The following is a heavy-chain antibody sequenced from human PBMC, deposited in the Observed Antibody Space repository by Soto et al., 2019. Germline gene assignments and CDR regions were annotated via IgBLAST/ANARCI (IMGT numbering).Heavy chain of an antibody. CDR3: ARDPSSGSYYDY. Sequence: ASVKVSCKASGYTFTGYYMHWVRQAPGQGLEWMGWINPNSGGTNYAQKFQGWVTMTRETSISTAYMELSRLRSDDAAVYYCARDPSSGSYYDYWGQGTLVTVSS. V-gene: IGHV1-2*04. J-gene: IGHJ4*02. CDR1: GYTFTGYY. CDR2: INPNSGGT. D-gene: IGHD1-26*01.